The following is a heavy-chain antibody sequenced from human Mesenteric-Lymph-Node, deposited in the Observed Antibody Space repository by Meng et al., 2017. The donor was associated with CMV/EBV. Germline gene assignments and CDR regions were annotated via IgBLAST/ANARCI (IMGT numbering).Heavy chain of an antibody. CDR2: INGGGSNI. D-gene: IGHD4-11*01. Sequence: GESLKISCAASGFPFTTFEMNWVRQAPGKGLEWLSYINGGGSNIYYADSVKGRFTISRDNAKNSLYLQMNSLRVEDTAVYYCASRRGMTTLTYLDYWGPGTLVTVSS. CDR3: ASRRGMTTLTYLDY. J-gene: IGHJ4*02. CDR1: GFPFTTFE. V-gene: IGHV3-48*03.